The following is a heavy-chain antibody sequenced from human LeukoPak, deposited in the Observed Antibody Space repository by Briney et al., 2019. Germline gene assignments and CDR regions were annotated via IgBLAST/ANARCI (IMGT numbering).Heavy chain of an antibody. V-gene: IGHV3-30-3*01. CDR2: ISYDGSNK. D-gene: IGHD6-6*01. J-gene: IGHJ4*02. Sequence: EWVAVISYDGSNKYYADSVKGRFTISRDNSKNTLYLQMNSLRAEDTAVYYCARDRQAYFDYWGQGTLVTVSS. CDR3: ARDRQAYFDY.